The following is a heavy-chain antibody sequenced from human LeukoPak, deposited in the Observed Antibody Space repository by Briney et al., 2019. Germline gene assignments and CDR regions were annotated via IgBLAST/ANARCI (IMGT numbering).Heavy chain of an antibody. D-gene: IGHD6-13*01. CDR2: ISSSSSYI. V-gene: IGHV3-21*01. CDR1: GFTFSSYT. Sequence: PGGSLRLSCAASGFTFSSYTMNWVRQAPGKGLEWVSSISSSSSYIYYADSVKGRFTISRDNAKNSLYLQMNSLRAEDTAVYYCGRDRREYEESSSWSPIDYWGQGTLVTVSS. J-gene: IGHJ4*02. CDR3: GRDRREYEESSSWSPIDY.